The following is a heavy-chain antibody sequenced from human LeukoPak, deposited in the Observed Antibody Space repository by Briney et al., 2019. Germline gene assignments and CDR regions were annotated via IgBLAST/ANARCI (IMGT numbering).Heavy chain of an antibody. J-gene: IGHJ6*03. CDR3: ARGRLDYYYDSSGYYSYYYYYMDV. D-gene: IGHD3-22*01. CDR2: INPNSGGT. V-gene: IGHV1-2*02. CDR1: GYTFTGYY. Sequence: ASVRVSCKASGYTFTGYYMHWVRQAPGQGLEWMGWINPNSGGTNYAQKFQGRVTMTRNTSISTAYMELSSLRSEDTAVYYCARGRLDYYYDSSGYYSYYYYYMDVWGKGTTVTISS.